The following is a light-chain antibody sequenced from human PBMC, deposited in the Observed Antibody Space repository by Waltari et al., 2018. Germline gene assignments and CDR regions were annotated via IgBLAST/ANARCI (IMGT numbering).Light chain of an antibody. Sequence: QSALTQPASVSGSPGQSIPISCSGTSSDIGGFEYVAWYQQHPDKIPRPVIYDVNDRPSGLSKRYPGSKSGTTASLPISGLQAEDEADYYCSSYSSRDTLVFGGGTKVSVL. CDR2: DVN. CDR1: SSDIGGFEY. V-gene: IGLV2-14*03. CDR3: SSYSSRDTLV. J-gene: IGLJ1*01.